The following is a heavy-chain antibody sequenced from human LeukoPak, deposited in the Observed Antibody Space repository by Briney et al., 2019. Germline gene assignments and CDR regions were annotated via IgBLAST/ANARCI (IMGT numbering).Heavy chain of an antibody. J-gene: IGHJ4*02. CDR2: MNPNSGNT. CDR1: GYTFTSYD. Sequence: ASVKVSCKASGYTFTSYDINWVRQATGQGLEWMGWMNPNSGNTGYAQKFQGRVTITRNTSISTAYMELSSLRSEDTAVYYCARGNSYYDFWSGYYPHFDYWGQGTLVTVSS. CDR3: ARGNSYYDFWSGYYPHFDY. V-gene: IGHV1-8*03. D-gene: IGHD3-3*01.